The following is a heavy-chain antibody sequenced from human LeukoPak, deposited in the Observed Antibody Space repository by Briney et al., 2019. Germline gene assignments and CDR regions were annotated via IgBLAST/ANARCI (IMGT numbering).Heavy chain of an antibody. CDR3: ARGSPYGRNWFDP. CDR1: GGSFSGYY. D-gene: IGHD3-10*01. CDR2: INHSGST. V-gene: IGHV4-34*01. Sequence: PSETLSLTCAVYGGSFSGYYWSWIRQPPGKGLEWIGEINHSGSTNYNPSLKSRVTISVDTSKNQFSLKLRSVTAADTAVYYCARGSPYGRNWFDPWGQGTLVTVSS. J-gene: IGHJ5*02.